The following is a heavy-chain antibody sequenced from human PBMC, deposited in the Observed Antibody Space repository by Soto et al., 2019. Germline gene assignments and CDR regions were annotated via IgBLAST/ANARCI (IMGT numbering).Heavy chain of an antibody. D-gene: IGHD2-15*01. Sequence: EVQLVESGGGLDKPGGSLRLSCAASGFTFSSYSMNWVRQAPGKGLEWVSSISSSSSYIYYADSVKGRFTISRDNAKNSLYLQMNSLRAEDTAVYYCARDPPSHCSGGSCYAYWGQGTLVTVSS. V-gene: IGHV3-21*01. CDR1: GFTFSSYS. CDR3: ARDPPSHCSGGSCYAY. J-gene: IGHJ4*02. CDR2: ISSSSSYI.